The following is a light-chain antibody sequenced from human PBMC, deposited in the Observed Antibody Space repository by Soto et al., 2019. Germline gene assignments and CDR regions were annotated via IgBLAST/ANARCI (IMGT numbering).Light chain of an antibody. CDR2: NNN. CDR3: ATWDDSLNGWV. J-gene: IGLJ3*02. CDR1: SSNIGSNT. V-gene: IGLV1-44*01. Sequence: QSVLTQPPSASGTPGRRVTISCSGSSSNIGSNTVNWYQQFPGTAPKLLIYNNNQWPSGVPDRFSGSKSGTSASLAISGLQSEDEADYYCATWDDSLNGWVFGGGTKLTVL.